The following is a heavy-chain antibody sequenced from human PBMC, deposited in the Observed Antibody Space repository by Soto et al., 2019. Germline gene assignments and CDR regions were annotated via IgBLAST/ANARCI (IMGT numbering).Heavy chain of an antibody. J-gene: IGHJ6*02. D-gene: IGHD2-15*01. CDR1: GGSFSGYY. V-gene: IGHV4-34*01. CDR3: ARGRKLRVVVVAAKPDLGYGMDV. Sequence: SETLSLTCAVYGGSFSGYYWSWIRQPPGKGLEWIGEINHSGSTNYNPSLKSRVTISVDTSKNQFSLKLSSVTAADTAVYYCARGRKLRVVVVAAKPDLGYGMDVWGQGTTVTVSS. CDR2: INHSGST.